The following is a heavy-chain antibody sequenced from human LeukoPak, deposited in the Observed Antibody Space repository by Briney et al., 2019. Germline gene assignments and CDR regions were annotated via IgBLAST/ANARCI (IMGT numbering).Heavy chain of an antibody. CDR2: IYSGGST. D-gene: IGHD4-17*01. CDR1: GFTVSSDY. CDR3: ARLPATVTTKGYYYYYYMDV. V-gene: IGHV3-53*01. Sequence: GGSLRLSCAVSGFTVSSDYMSWVRQAPGKGLVWVSVIYSGGSTYYADSVKGRFTISRDNSKNTLYLQMNSLRAEDTAVYYCARLPATVTTKGYYYYYYMDVWGKGTTVTVSS. J-gene: IGHJ6*03.